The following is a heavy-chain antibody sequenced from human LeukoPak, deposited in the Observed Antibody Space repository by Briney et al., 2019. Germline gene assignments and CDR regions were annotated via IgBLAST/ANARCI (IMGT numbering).Heavy chain of an antibody. D-gene: IGHD3-3*01. CDR3: AKDLGLLEWLRVYYYYGMDV. J-gene: IGHJ6*02. Sequence: GGSLRLSCAASGFTFSSYDMHWVRQAPGKGLEWVAVISYDGSNKYYADSVKGRFTISRDNSKNTLYLQMNSLRAEDTAVYYCAKDLGLLEWLRVYYYYGMDVWGQGTTVTVSS. CDR1: GFTFSSYD. CDR2: ISYDGSNK. V-gene: IGHV3-30*18.